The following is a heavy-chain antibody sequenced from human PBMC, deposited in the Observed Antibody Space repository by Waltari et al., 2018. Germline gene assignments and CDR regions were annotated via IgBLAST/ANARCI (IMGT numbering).Heavy chain of an antibody. V-gene: IGHV4-34*01. J-gene: IGHJ4*02. CDR1: GGSFSGYY. CDR2: INHSGST. D-gene: IGHD6-19*01. CDR3: ARGEQWLVRGLVDY. Sequence: QVQLQQWGAGLLKPSETLSLTCTVYGGSFSGYYWSWIRQPPGKGLEWIGEINHSGSTNYNPSLKSRVTISVDTSKNQFSLKLSSVTAADTAVYYCARGEQWLVRGLVDYWGQGTLVTVSS.